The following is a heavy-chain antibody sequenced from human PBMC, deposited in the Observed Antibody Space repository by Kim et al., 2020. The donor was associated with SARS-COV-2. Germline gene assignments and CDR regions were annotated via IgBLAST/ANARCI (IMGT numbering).Heavy chain of an antibody. V-gene: IGHV4-39*01. CDR1: GGSISSSSYY. J-gene: IGHJ5*02. Sequence: SETLSLTCTVSGGSISSSSYYWGWIRQPPGKGLEWIGSIYYSGSTYYNPSLKSRVTISVDTSKNQFALKVSSVTAADTAVYYCARHRGLGSRSNSWYRLFGGLAWFDPWGQGTLVTVSS. CDR3: ARHRGLGSRSNSWYRLFGGLAWFDP. D-gene: IGHD6-13*01. CDR2: IYYSGST.